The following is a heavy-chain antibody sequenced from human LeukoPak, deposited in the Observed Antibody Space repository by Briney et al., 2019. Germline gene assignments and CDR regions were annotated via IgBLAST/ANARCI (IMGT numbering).Heavy chain of an antibody. Sequence: SETLSLTCVVSGDSIDSGGFSWSWIRQAPGKGLEWIGYIYNSGSTFYNPSLKSRVTISVDTSKNQFSLKLSSVTAADTAVYYCASPPPRGPKARFDYWGQGTLVTVSS. J-gene: IGHJ4*02. CDR3: ASPPPRGPKARFDY. V-gene: IGHV4-30-4*07. CDR2: IYNSGST. CDR1: GDSIDSGGFS.